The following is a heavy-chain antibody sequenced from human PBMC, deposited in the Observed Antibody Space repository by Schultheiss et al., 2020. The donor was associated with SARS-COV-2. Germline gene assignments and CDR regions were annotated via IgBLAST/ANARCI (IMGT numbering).Heavy chain of an antibody. CDR2: IVVGSGNT. V-gene: IGHV1-58*01. CDR1: GFTFTSSA. CDR3: ARREATIMGGMDV. D-gene: IGHD5-12*01. Sequence: SVKVSCKASGFTFTSSAVQWVRQARGQRLEWIGWIVVGSGNTNYAQKFQGRVTITADKSTSTAYMELSSLRSEDTAVYYCARREATIMGGMDVWGQGTTVTVSS. J-gene: IGHJ6*02.